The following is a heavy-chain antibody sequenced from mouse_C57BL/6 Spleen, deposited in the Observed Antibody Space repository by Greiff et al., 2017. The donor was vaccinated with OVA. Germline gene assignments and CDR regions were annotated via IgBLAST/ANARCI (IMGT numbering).Heavy chain of an antibody. D-gene: IGHD1-1*01. J-gene: IGHJ2*01. Sequence: EVKLMESGPELVKPGDSVKISCKASGYSFTGYFMNWVMQSHGKSLEWIGRINPYNGDTFYNQKFKGKATLTVDKSSSTAHMELRSLTSEDSAVYYCARSFITTVVFDYWGQGTTLTVSS. CDR3: ARSFITTVVFDY. CDR2: INPYNGDT. CDR1: GYSFTGYF. V-gene: IGHV1-20*01.